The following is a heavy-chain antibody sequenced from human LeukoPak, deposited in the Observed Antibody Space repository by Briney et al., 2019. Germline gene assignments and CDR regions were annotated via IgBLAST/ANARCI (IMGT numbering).Heavy chain of an antibody. CDR2: ISGSGGST. Sequence: GGSLRLSCAASGFTFSSYAMSWVRQAPGKGLEWVSAISGSGGSTYYADSVKGRFTISRDNSKNTLYLQTNSLRAEDTAVYYCAKGGVLWFGELSIPNWGQGTLVTVSS. CDR3: AKGGVLWFGELSIPN. D-gene: IGHD3-10*01. V-gene: IGHV3-23*01. J-gene: IGHJ1*01. CDR1: GFTFSSYA.